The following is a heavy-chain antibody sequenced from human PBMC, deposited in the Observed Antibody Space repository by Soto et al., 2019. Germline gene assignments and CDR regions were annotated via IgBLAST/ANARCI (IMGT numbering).Heavy chain of an antibody. Sequence: WGSLLLSCASSVFSFSNYAMNWVRQAPGKGLEWVSVISGSGGSASYADSVQGRFTISRDNSNNTLYLQMNSLRAEDTAIYSCVREGSGWSSRGSFDFWGRGTLVTVSS. CDR1: VFSFSNYA. D-gene: IGHD6-19*01. CDR3: VREGSGWSSRGSFDF. CDR2: ISGSGGSA. V-gene: IGHV3-23*01. J-gene: IGHJ3*01.